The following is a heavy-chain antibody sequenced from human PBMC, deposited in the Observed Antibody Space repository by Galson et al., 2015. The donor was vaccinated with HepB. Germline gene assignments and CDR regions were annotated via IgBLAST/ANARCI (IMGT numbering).Heavy chain of an antibody. V-gene: IGHV3-23*01. CDR3: TTDLRRGSEY. D-gene: IGHD1-14*01. CDR2: INSGGGA. J-gene: IGHJ4*02. Sequence: SLRLSCAASGFAFSTYAMSWVRQAPGKGLEWVSGINSGGGAYYADSAKGRFTVARDDSKNTLYLQINSLRAEDTALYYCTTDLRRGSEYWGPGTLFTVSS. CDR1: GFAFSTYA.